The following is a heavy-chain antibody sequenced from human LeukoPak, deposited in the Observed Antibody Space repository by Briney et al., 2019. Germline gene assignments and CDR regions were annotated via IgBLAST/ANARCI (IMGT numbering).Heavy chain of an antibody. CDR2: IYYSGST. D-gene: IGHD2-15*01. CDR3: ARDTPTAFDI. Sequence: PSETLSLTCTVSGGSVSSGSYYWSWIRQPPGKGLEWIGYIYYSGSTYYNPSLKSRVTISVDTSKNQFSLKLSSVTAADTAVYYCARDTPTAFDIWGQGTMVTVSS. J-gene: IGHJ3*02. CDR1: GGSVSSGSYY. V-gene: IGHV4-30-4*01.